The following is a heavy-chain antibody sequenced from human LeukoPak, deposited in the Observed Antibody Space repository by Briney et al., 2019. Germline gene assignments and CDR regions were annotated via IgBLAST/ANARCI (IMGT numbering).Heavy chain of an antibody. D-gene: IGHD3-10*01. CDR3: ARDRYYYGSGSSNFDY. CDR1: GGSISSGSYY. Sequence: SETLSLTCTVSGGSISSGSYYWSWIRQPAGKGLEWIGRIYTSGSTNYNPSLKSRVTMSVDTSKNQFSLKLSSVTAADTAVYYCARDRYYYGSGSSNFDYWGQGTLVTVSS. V-gene: IGHV4-61*02. CDR2: IYTSGST. J-gene: IGHJ4*02.